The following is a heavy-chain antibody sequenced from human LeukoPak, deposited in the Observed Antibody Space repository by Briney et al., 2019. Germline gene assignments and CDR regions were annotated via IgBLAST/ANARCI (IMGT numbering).Heavy chain of an antibody. CDR3: AKDIDPRIAAAGTWDY. D-gene: IGHD6-13*01. J-gene: IGHJ4*02. CDR1: GFTFDDYA. V-gene: IGHV3-9*01. Sequence: PGGSLRLSCAASGFTFDDYAMHWVRQAPGKGLEWVSGISWNSGSIGYADSVKGRFTIPRDNAKNSLYLQMNSLRAEDTALYYCAKDIDPRIAAAGTWDYWGQGTLVTVSS. CDR2: ISWNSGSI.